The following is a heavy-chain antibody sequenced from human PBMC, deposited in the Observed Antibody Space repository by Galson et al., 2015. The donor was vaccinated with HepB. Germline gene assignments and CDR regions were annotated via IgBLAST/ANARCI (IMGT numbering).Heavy chain of an antibody. D-gene: IGHD5-18*01. CDR3: AANSPLDP. V-gene: IGHV3-53*01. CDR2: IYPGGAT. CDR1: GFTITNNY. J-gene: IGHJ5*02. Sequence: SLRLSCAVSGFTITNNYMSWVRQAPGKGPEWVSIIYPGGATDYTDSVKGRFIISRDNSKNTLYLHMNSLRAEDTAVYYCAANSPLDPWGQGTLVTVSS.